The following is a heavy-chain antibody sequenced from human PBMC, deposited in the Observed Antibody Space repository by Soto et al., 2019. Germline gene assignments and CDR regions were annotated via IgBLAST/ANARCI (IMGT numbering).Heavy chain of an antibody. Sequence: PSETLSLTCAVSGYSISSGYYWGWIRQPPGEGLEWIGTIYHSGSTYYNPSLKSRVTISVDTSKNQFSLKVNSVTAADTAVYYCARALYCSGGSCSPLRGMDVWGLGTTVTVSS. V-gene: IGHV4-38-2*01. CDR3: ARALYCSGGSCSPLRGMDV. D-gene: IGHD2-15*01. CDR1: GYSISSGYY. CDR2: IYHSGST. J-gene: IGHJ6*02.